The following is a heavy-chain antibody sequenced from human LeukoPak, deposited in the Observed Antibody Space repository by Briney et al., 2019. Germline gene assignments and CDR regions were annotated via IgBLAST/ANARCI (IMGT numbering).Heavy chain of an antibody. CDR3: ARQTAMVLFDY. Sequence: SQTLSLTCTVSGGSISSGSYYWSWIRQPAGKGLEWIGRIYTSGSTNYNPSLKSRVTISVDTSKNQFSLKLSSVTAADTAVYYCARQTAMVLFDYWGQGTLVTVSS. D-gene: IGHD5-18*01. CDR1: GGSISSGSYY. CDR2: IYTSGST. V-gene: IGHV4-61*02. J-gene: IGHJ4*02.